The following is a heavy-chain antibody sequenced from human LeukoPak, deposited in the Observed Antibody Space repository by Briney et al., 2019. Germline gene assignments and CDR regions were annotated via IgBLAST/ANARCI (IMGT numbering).Heavy chain of an antibody. CDR3: AREYSTSSRRFDY. CDR2: ISGSGGST. CDR1: GFTFSSYA. Sequence: GGSLRLSCAASGFTFSSYAMSWVRQAPGKGLEWVSAISGSGGSTYYADSVKGRFTISRDNAKNFLYLQMNSLRAEDTALYHCAREYSTSSRRFDYRGQGTLVTVSS. J-gene: IGHJ4*02. D-gene: IGHD6-6*01. V-gene: IGHV3-23*01.